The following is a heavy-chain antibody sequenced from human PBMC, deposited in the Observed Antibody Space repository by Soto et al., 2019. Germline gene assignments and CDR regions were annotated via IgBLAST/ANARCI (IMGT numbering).Heavy chain of an antibody. V-gene: IGHV1-69*13. J-gene: IGHJ5*02. CDR1: GGTFSSYA. D-gene: IGHD3-10*01. Sequence: SVKVSCKASGGTFSSYAISWVRQAPGQGLEWMGGIIPIFGTANYAQKFQGRVTITADESTSTAYMELSSLRSEDTAVYYCARLPHYGSGSYYNVWFDPWGQGTLVTVSS. CDR2: IIPIFGTA. CDR3: ARLPHYGSGSYYNVWFDP.